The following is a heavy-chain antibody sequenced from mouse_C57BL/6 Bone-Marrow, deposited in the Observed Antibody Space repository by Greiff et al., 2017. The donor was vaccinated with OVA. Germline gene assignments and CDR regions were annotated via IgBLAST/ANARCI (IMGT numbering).Heavy chain of an antibody. D-gene: IGHD1-1*01. CDR3: ARATTVVSYFDD. Sequence: QVHVKQPGTELVKPGASVKLSCKASGYTFTSYWMHWVKQRPGQGLEWVGNINPSNGGTNYNEKFKSKATLTVDKSSSTAYMQISSLTSEDSAVYYCARATTVVSYFDDWGQGTTFTVSS. CDR1: GYTFTSYW. V-gene: IGHV1-53*01. CDR2: INPSNGGT. J-gene: IGHJ2*01.